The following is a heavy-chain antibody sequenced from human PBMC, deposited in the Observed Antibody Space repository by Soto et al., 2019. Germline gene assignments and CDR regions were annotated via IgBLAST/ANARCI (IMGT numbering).Heavy chain of an antibody. CDR2: IYYSGRT. CDR1: GGSISSCGYF. V-gene: IGHV4-31*03. CDR3: ARFAREENPKVGSWYYFDY. D-gene: IGHD6-13*01. J-gene: IGHJ4*02. Sequence: LTCTVSGGSISSCGYFWTWVRQHPGKGLEWIGNIYYSGRTYYNPSLKSRVTISVDTSKNQFSLKLSSVTAADTAVYYCARFAREENPKVGSWYYFDYWGQGTRVTVSS.